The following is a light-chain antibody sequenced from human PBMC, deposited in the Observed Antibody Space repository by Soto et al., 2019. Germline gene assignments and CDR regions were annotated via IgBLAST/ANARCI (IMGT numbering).Light chain of an antibody. V-gene: IGKV3-20*01. J-gene: IGKJ1*01. CDR3: QQDGSSLST. Sequence: EFVLPQSKGPLSLSPGERSTLSCMSSQSISSNFLAWYQQKSGQAPRLLIYATSSRATDIPDRFIGYGSGTDFTLTISGLEPEDFAVYYCQQDGSSLSTFGHGTKVDI. CDR2: ATS. CDR1: QSISSNF.